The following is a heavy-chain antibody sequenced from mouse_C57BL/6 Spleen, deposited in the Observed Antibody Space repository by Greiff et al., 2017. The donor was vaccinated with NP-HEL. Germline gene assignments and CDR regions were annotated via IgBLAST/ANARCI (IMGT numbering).Heavy chain of an antibody. CDR3: ASGYDWFAY. CDR1: GYTFTDYY. V-gene: IGHV1-19*01. D-gene: IGHD2-2*01. Sequence: EVQGVESGPVLVKPGASVKMSCKASGYTFTDYYMNWVKQSHGKSLEWIGVINPYNGGTSYNQKFKGKATLTVDKSSSTAYMELNSLTSEDSAVYYCASGYDWFAYWGQGTLVTVSA. CDR2: INPYNGGT. J-gene: IGHJ3*01.